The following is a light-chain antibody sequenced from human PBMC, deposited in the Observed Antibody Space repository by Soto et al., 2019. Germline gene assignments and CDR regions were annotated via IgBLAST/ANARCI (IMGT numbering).Light chain of an antibody. CDR2: NTD. CDR3: VLYMGGGTYV. CDR1: SGSVSTKYY. J-gene: IGLJ3*02. V-gene: IGLV8-61*01. Sequence: QAVVTQEPSFSVSPGGTVTLTCGLNSGSVSTKYYPSWYQQTPGQAPRTLIYNTDSRSSGVPDRFSGSILGDKAALSITGAQADDESHYFCVLYMGGGTYVFGGGTKVTVL.